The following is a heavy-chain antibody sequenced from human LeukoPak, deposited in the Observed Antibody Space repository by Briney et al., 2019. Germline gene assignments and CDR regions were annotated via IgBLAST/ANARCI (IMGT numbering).Heavy chain of an antibody. CDR1: GFTFSSYW. D-gene: IGHD5-18*01. CDR3: SSGYTYGYLFDY. CDR2: IKQDGNEK. Sequence: GGSLRLSCAASGFTFSSYWMSWVRQAPGKGLEWVANIKQDGNEKYYVDSVKGRFTISRDNTKNSVYLQMNSLRADDTAVYYCSSGYTYGYLFDYWGQGTLVTVSS. J-gene: IGHJ4*02. V-gene: IGHV3-7*01.